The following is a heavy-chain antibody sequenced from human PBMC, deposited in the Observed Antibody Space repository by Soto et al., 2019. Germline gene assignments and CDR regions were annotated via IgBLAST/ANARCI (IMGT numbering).Heavy chain of an antibody. CDR1: GFTFDDYA. CDR2: ISWNSGSI. Sequence: PVGSLRLSCAASGFTFDDYAMHWVRQAPGKGLEWVSGISWNSGSIGYADSVKGRFTISRDNAKNSLYLQMNSLRAEDTALYYCAKDMGYGEANYYYGMDVWGQGTTVTV. CDR3: AKDMGYGEANYYYGMDV. J-gene: IGHJ6*02. D-gene: IGHD4-17*01. V-gene: IGHV3-9*01.